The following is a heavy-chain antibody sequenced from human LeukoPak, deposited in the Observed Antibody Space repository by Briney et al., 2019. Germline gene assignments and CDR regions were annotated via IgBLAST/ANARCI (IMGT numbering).Heavy chain of an antibody. J-gene: IGHJ4*02. CDR2: ISYDANIGSNK. CDR3: GRGWELGVVDY. Sequence: GGSLRLSCATSGSTFSRYAMHWVRQAPGKGLEWVALISYDANIGSNKYYADSVKGRFTISRDNSKNTLYLQMNSLRAEDTAVYYCGRGWELGVVDYWGQGTLVTVSS. CDR1: GSTFSRYA. V-gene: IGHV3-30-3*01. D-gene: IGHD1-26*01.